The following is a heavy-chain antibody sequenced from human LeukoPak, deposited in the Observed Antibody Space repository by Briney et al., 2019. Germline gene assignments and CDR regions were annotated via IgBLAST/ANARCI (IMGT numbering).Heavy chain of an antibody. D-gene: IGHD2-21*02. CDR1: GFTFSRYA. J-gene: IGHJ4*02. CDR3: AKEDCGVDCSTFDY. Sequence: GGSLRLSCAASGFTFSRYAMSWVRQAPGKGLEWVSAISGSGGTTYYADSVKGRFIISRDNSKSTLYLQMNSLRAEDTAVYYCAKEDCGVDCSTFDYWGQGTLVTVSS. CDR2: ISGSGGTT. V-gene: IGHV3-23*01.